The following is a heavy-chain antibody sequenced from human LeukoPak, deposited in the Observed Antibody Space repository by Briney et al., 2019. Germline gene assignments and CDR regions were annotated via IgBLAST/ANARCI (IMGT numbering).Heavy chain of an antibody. J-gene: IGHJ5*02. V-gene: IGHV4-39*07. D-gene: IGHD4-11*01. Sequence: SETLSLTCTVSVGSISSSSYCCGWVRQPPGKGLEWIGSIYFIGTTYYNPSLKSRVTISVDKSNNQFSLNLSSVTAADTAVYYCAKSNAWDWFDPWGQGTLVTVSS. CDR3: AKSNAWDWFDP. CDR1: VGSISSSSYC. CDR2: IYFIGTT.